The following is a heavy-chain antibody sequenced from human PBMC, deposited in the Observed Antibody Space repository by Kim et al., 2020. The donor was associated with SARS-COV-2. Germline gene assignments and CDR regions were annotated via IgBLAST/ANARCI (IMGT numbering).Heavy chain of an antibody. J-gene: IGHJ3*02. CDR3: AKFFFPFDYGADAAAFDI. V-gene: IGHV3-23*03. Sequence: GRFTISRDNSKNTLYLQMNSLRAEDTAVYYCAKFFFPFDYGADAAAFDIWGQGTMVTVSS. D-gene: IGHD4-17*01.